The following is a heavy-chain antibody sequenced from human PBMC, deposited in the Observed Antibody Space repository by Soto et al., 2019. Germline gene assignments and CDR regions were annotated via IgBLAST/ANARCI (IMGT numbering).Heavy chain of an antibody. CDR1: GYTFTGYY. J-gene: IGHJ3*02. V-gene: IGHV1-2*04. Sequence: VASVKVSCKASGYTFTGYYMHWVRQAPGQGLEWMGWINPNSGGTNYAQKFQGWVTMTRDTSISTAYMELSRLRSDDTAVYYCARLSRGYSYGLDAFDIWGQGTMVTVSS. D-gene: IGHD5-18*01. CDR3: ARLSRGYSYGLDAFDI. CDR2: INPNSGGT.